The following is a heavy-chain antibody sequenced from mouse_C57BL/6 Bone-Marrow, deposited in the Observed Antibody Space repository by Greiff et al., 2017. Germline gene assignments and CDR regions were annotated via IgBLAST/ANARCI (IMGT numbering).Heavy chain of an antibody. V-gene: IGHV5-4*01. CDR2: ISDGGSYT. D-gene: IGHD2-2*01. Sequence: DVKLVESGGGLVKPGGSLKLSCAASGFTFSSYAMSWVRQTPEKRLEWVATISDGGSYTYYPDNVKGRFTIYRDNAKNNLYLQMSHLKSEDTAMYYCAREWLPYYYAMDYWGQGTSVTVSS. CDR3: AREWLPYYYAMDY. CDR1: GFTFSSYA. J-gene: IGHJ4*01.